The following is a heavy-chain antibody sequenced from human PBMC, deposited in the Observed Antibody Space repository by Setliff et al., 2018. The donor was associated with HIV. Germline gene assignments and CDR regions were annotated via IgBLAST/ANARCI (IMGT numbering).Heavy chain of an antibody. V-gene: IGHV3-30*15. CDR2: FSADEDIE. CDR1: GFTFGIYS. CDR3: AWSPYGGNPYLFDF. D-gene: IGHD4-17*01. J-gene: IGHJ4*02. Sequence: PGGSLRLSCEASGFTFGIYSMHWVRQAPGRGLEWMAVFSADEDIEYYADSVRERFTIFRDSSKNTLYLQMSSLRADDTAVYYCAWSPYGGNPYLFDFWGQGTLVTVSS.